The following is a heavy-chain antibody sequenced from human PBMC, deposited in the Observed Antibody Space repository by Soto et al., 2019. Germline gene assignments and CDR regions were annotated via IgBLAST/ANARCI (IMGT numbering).Heavy chain of an antibody. Sequence: EVQLVESGGGLVQPGGSLRLSCAASGFTFSSYSMNWVRQAPGKGLEWVSYISSSSSTIYYADSVKGRFTISRDNAKNSLYLQMNSLRAEDTAVYYCSLDLYYYNGRGAFDIWGQGTMVTVSS. CDR3: SLDLYYYNGRGAFDI. CDR2: ISSSSSTI. CDR1: GFTFSSYS. D-gene: IGHD3-10*01. V-gene: IGHV3-48*01. J-gene: IGHJ3*02.